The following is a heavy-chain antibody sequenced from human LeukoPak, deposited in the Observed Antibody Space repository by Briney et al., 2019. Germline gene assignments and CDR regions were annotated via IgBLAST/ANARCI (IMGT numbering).Heavy chain of an antibody. J-gene: IGHJ4*02. CDR3: ARADCSGGSCYDFDY. V-gene: IGHV1-46*01. CDR2: INPSGGST. Sequence: GASVKVSCKASGYTFTSYYMHWVRQAPGQGLEWMGIINPSGGSTSYAQKFQGRVTMTRDMSTSTVYMELSSLRSEDTAVYYCARADCSGGSCYDFDYWGQGTLVTVSS. CDR1: GYTFTSYY. D-gene: IGHD2-15*01.